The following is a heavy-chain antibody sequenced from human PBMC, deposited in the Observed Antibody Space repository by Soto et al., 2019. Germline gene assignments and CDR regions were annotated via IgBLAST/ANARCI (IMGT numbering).Heavy chain of an antibody. CDR2: IWYDGSNK. CDR3: AGDLSGGGMDV. J-gene: IGHJ6*02. Sequence: QVQLVESGGGVVQPGRSLRLSCAASGFTFSSYGMHWVRQAPGKGLEWVAVIWYDGSNKYYADSVKGRFTISRDNSKNTLYLQMNSLRAEDTAVYYCAGDLSGGGMDVWGQGTTVTVSS. V-gene: IGHV3-33*01. CDR1: GFTFSSYG. D-gene: IGHD3-10*01.